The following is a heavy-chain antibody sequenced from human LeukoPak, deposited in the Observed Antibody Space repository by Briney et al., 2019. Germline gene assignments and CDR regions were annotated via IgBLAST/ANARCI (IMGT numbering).Heavy chain of an antibody. Sequence: GGSLRLSCAASGFTFSSYAMSWVRQAPGKGLEWVSAISGSGGSTYYADSVKGRFTTSRDNSKNTLYPQMNSLRAEDTAVYYCAVVVVPAATFDYWGQGTLVTVSS. D-gene: IGHD2-2*01. CDR2: ISGSGGST. V-gene: IGHV3-23*01. CDR1: GFTFSSYA. CDR3: AVVVVPAATFDY. J-gene: IGHJ4*02.